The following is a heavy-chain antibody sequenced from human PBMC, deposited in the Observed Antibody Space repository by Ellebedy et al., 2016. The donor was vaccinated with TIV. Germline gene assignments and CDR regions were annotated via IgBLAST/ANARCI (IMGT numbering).Heavy chain of an antibody. Sequence: SVKVSXXASGFTFTSSAVQWVRQARGQRLEWIGWIVVGSGNTNYAQKFQERVTITRDMSTSTAYMELSSLRSEDTAVYYCAAARFLEWPHPTHWFDPWGQGTLVTVSS. V-gene: IGHV1-58*01. D-gene: IGHD3-3*01. J-gene: IGHJ5*02. CDR1: GFTFTSSA. CDR3: AAARFLEWPHPTHWFDP. CDR2: IVVGSGNT.